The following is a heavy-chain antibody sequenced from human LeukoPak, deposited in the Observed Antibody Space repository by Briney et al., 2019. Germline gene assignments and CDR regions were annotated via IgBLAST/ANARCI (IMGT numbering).Heavy chain of an antibody. Sequence: GASVKVSCKASGYTFTSYGISWVRQAPGQGLEWMGWISAYNGNTNYAQKLQGRVTMTTDTSTSTAYMELRSLRSDDTAVYYCARDLRYFDWSHIDYWGQGTLVTVSS. J-gene: IGHJ4*02. D-gene: IGHD3-9*01. CDR1: GYTFTSYG. CDR2: ISAYNGNT. V-gene: IGHV1-18*01. CDR3: ARDLRYFDWSHIDY.